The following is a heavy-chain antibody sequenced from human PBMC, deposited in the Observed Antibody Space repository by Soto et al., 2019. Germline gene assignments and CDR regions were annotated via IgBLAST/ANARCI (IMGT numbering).Heavy chain of an antibody. CDR2: IYYSGST. D-gene: IGHD3-9*01. CDR1: GGSVSSGSYY. V-gene: IGHV4-61*01. J-gene: IGHJ5*02. CDR3: ARDFERSAIGP. Sequence: SETLSLTCTVSGGSVSSGSYYWSWIRQPPGKGLEWIGYIYYSGSTNYNPSLRSRVTISADRSENKFSLTLKSVTAADTAVYFCARDFERSAIGPWGQGTSVTVSS.